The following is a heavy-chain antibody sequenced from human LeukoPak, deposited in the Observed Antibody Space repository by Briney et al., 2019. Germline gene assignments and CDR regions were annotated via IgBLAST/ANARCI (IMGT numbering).Heavy chain of an antibody. CDR3: AKGGWVAVTGKDS. V-gene: IGHV7-4-1*02. CDR2: INTKTGNP. Sequence: GASVKVSCKASGYTFTGHAMNWVRQAPGQGPEWMGYINTKTGNPTYAQGFTGRFVFSLDTSVSTAYLQISSLKPEDTGVYYCAKGGWVAVTGKDSWGQGTLVTVSS. J-gene: IGHJ4*02. D-gene: IGHD6-19*01. CDR1: GYTFTGHA.